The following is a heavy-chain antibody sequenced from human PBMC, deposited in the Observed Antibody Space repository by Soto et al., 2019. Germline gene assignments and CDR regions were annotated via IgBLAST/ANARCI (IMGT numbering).Heavy chain of an antibody. J-gene: IGHJ4*02. D-gene: IGHD3-22*01. Sequence: GGSLRLSCAASGFTFSDYYMSWIRQAPGKGLEWVSYISSSSSYTNYADSVKGRFTISRDNAKNSLYLQMNSLRAEDTALYYWAPVDKDYYYDSSGSWYPFHYWGQGAMVAIYS. CDR3: APVDKDYYYDSSGSWYPFHY. V-gene: IGHV3-11*06. CDR1: GFTFSDYY. CDR2: ISSSSSYT.